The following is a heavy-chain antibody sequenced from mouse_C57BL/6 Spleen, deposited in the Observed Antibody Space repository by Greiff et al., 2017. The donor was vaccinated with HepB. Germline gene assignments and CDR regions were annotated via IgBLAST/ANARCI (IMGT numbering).Heavy chain of an antibody. CDR2: IHPNSGST. CDR3: ARGVRYYGSSYWYFDV. J-gene: IGHJ1*03. V-gene: IGHV1-64*01. CDR1: GYTFTSYW. D-gene: IGHD1-1*01. Sequence: QVQLQQPGAELVKPGASVKLSCKASGYTFTSYWMHWVKQRPGQGLEWIGMIHPNSGSTNYNEKFKSKATLTVDKSSSTAYMQLNSLTSEDSAVYYCARGVRYYGSSYWYFDVWGTGTTVTVSS.